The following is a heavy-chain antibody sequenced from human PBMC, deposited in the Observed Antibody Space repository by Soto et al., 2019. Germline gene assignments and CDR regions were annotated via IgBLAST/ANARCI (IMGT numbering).Heavy chain of an antibody. CDR2: IIPILGIA. V-gene: IGHV1-69*02. D-gene: IGHD6-19*01. Sequence: QVQLVQSGAEVKKPGSSVKVSCKASGGTFSSYTISWVRQAPGQGLEWMGRIIPILGIANYAQKFQGRVTITADKSTSTADMELSSLRSEDTAVYYCARVAADYYYYGMDVWGQGTTVTVSS. CDR1: GGTFSSYT. J-gene: IGHJ6*02. CDR3: ARVAADYYYYGMDV.